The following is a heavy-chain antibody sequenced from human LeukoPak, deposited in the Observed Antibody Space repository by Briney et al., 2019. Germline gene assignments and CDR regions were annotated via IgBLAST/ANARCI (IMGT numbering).Heavy chain of an antibody. Sequence: GGSLRLSCAASGFTFSSYAMSWVRQAPGKGLEWVSAISGSGGSTYYADSVKGRFTISRDNPKNTLYLQMNSLRAEDTAVYYCAKVPAAILAFDYWGQGTLVTVSS. D-gene: IGHD2-2*02. CDR1: GFTFSSYA. V-gene: IGHV3-23*01. CDR2: ISGSGGST. CDR3: AKVPAAILAFDY. J-gene: IGHJ4*02.